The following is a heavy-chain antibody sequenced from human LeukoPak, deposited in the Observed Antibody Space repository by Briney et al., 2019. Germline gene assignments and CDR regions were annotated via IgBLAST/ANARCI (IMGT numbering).Heavy chain of an antibody. CDR1: GGSISSRNW. D-gene: IGHD5-24*01. V-gene: IGHV4-4*02. J-gene: IGHJ4*02. CDR2: IYQNGNT. Sequence: SETLSLTCAVSGGSISSRNWWSWVRQPPGKGLEWIGEIYQNGNTRYNPSLRSRVTVSVDKSKNQFSLRLSSVTAADTAVYYCARSEDRDDFDYWGQGTLVTVSS. CDR3: ARSEDRDDFDY.